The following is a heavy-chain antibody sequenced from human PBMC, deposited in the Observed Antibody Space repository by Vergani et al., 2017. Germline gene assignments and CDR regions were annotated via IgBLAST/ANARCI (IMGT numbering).Heavy chain of an antibody. V-gene: IGHV4-59*12. D-gene: IGHD3-16*02. J-gene: IGHJ4*02. Sequence: QVQLQESGPGLVKPSETLSLTCTVSGGSISSYYWSWIRQPPGKGLEWIGEINHSGSTNYNPSLKSRVTISVDTSKNQFSLKLSSVTAADTAVYYCARVGFVVWGSYRGVGYFDYWGQGTLVTVSS. CDR3: ARVGFVVWGSYRGVGYFDY. CDR1: GGSISSYY. CDR2: INHSGST.